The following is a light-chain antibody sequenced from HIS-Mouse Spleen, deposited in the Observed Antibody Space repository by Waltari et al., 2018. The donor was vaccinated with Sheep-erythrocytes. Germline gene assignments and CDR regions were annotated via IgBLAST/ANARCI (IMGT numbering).Light chain of an antibody. CDR2: EVS. CDR1: SSDVGGYNY. J-gene: IGLJ2*01. CDR3: SSYTSSSTPVV. Sequence: QSALTQPASVSGSPGQSITISCTGTSSDVGGYNYVSWYQPHPGKAPKRMIYEVSNRPSGVSNRFSGSKSGNTASLTISGLQAEDEADYYCSSYTSSSTPVVFGGGTKLTVL. V-gene: IGLV2-14*01.